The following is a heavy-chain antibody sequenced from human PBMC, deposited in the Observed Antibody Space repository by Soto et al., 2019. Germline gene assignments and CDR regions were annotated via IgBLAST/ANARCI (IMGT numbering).Heavy chain of an antibody. J-gene: IGHJ6*02. Sequence: PGGSLRLSCAASGFTFSSYSMNWVRQAPGKGLEWVSSISSSSSYIYYADSVKGRFTISRDNAKNSLYLQMNSLRAEDTAVYYCARDGGTTGTHYYYYGMDVWGQGTTVPSP. CDR2: ISSSSSYI. D-gene: IGHD1-1*01. CDR3: ARDGGTTGTHYYYYGMDV. CDR1: GFTFSSYS. V-gene: IGHV3-21*01.